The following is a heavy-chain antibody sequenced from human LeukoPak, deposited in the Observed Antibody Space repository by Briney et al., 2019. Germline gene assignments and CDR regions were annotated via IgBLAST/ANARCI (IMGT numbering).Heavy chain of an antibody. Sequence: AGGSLRLSCAASGFTFSSYAMSWVRQAPGKGLEWVSAISGSGGSTYYADSVKGRFTLSRDNSKNTVYLQVDSLRSEDTAVYFCATSRITMIGDYMDFWGRGTAVTVS. CDR2: ISGSGGST. D-gene: IGHD3-22*01. CDR3: ATSRITMIGDYMDF. V-gene: IGHV3-23*01. J-gene: IGHJ6*03. CDR1: GFTFSSYA.